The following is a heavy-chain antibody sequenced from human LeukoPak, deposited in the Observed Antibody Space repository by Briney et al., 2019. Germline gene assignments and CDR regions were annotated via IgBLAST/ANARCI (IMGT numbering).Heavy chain of an antibody. CDR2: ITSSSDYI. CDR1: GFTFSSHS. CDR3: VRESVYYDSSGYYNVLDY. V-gene: IGHV3-21*01. Sequence: GGALTLSCAASGFTFSSHSMNWVRQAPGKGLAGVSVITSSSDYIYYAASLKGRFTVSRDKAKTSLYLQVNSLRAEDTGVYYCVRESVYYDSSGYYNVLDYWGQGTLVTVSS. D-gene: IGHD3-22*01. J-gene: IGHJ4*02.